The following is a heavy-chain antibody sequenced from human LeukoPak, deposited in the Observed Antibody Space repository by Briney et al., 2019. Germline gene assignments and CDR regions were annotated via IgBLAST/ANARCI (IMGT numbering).Heavy chain of an antibody. D-gene: IGHD6-19*01. Sequence: GGSLRLSCTASGFTFNNYWMTWVRQVPGKGLEWVANIKQDRSEKYYVDSVKGRFTISRDNAKNSLYLQMNSLRAEDTAIYYCATIPSIAVGGHLDYWGQGTLVTVSS. CDR2: IKQDRSEK. V-gene: IGHV3-7*03. CDR1: GFTFNNYW. J-gene: IGHJ4*02. CDR3: ATIPSIAVGGHLDY.